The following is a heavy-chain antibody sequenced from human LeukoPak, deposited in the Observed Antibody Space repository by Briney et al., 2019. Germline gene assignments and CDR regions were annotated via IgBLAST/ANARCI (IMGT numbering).Heavy chain of an antibody. CDR3: ARETYSGGAYYYYYMDV. CDR1: GGSISSYY. Sequence: SETLSLTCTVSGGSISSYYWSWIRQPPGKGLEWIGYIYSSGSTNYNPSLKSRVTISVDTSKNQFSLKLSSVTAADTAVYYCARETYSGGAYYYYYMDVWGKGTTVTVS. D-gene: IGHD1-26*01. J-gene: IGHJ6*03. CDR2: IYSSGST. V-gene: IGHV4-59*01.